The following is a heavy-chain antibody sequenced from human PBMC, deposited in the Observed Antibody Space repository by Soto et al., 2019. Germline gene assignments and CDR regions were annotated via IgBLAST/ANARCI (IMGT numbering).Heavy chain of an antibody. CDR2: VTSRGDTT. D-gene: IGHD3-16*01. Sequence: EVHLLQSGGGLVQPGGSLRLSCAASGFIFSNYAMNWVRQAPGKGLEWVSIVTSRGDTTYYADSVMGRFTISRDNSKNTVYRQVNSLTAEDTAVYYCAKDRLGGGLDYWGQGTLVSVSS. CDR3: AKDRLGGGLDY. CDR1: GFIFSNYA. V-gene: IGHV3-23*01. J-gene: IGHJ4*02.